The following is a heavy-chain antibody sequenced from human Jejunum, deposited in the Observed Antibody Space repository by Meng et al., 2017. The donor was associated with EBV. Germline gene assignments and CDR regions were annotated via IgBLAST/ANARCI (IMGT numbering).Heavy chain of an antibody. CDR1: GFSLTARPVG. D-gene: IGHD4/OR15-4a*01. Sequence: QLTWKDAGPTLVTPTPTLTLTCTFSGFSLTARPVGVAWIRQPPGKALEWLAVIYWDDDKRYSPSLRSRVTIAKDTYKNQVVLTMANLDPVDTATYYCAHRRDYGGMWNTGCLDYWGRGILVTVSS. CDR3: AHRRDYGGMWNTGCLDY. V-gene: IGHV2-5*02. J-gene: IGHJ4*02. CDR2: IYWDDDK.